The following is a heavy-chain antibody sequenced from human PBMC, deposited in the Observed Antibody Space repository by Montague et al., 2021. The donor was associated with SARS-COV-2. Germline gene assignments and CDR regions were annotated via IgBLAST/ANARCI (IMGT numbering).Heavy chain of an antibody. CDR3: ARQDIQLRFDL. Sequence: ETLSLTCTVSSGSISDDIYYWGWIRQPPGKGPEWIGGSRYGGTSYYNPSLKSRVTISIDTSKNQCSLKMTAVTAADTAVYFCARQDIQLRFDLWGRGTLVTVSS. V-gene: IGHV4-39*01. CDR2: SRYGGTS. CDR1: SGSISDDIYY. D-gene: IGHD1-1*01. J-gene: IGHJ2*01.